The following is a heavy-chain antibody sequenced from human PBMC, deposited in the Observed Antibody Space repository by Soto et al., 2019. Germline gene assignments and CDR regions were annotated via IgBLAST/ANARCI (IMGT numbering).Heavy chain of an antibody. CDR2: ISYDGSNK. D-gene: IGHD3-10*01. J-gene: IGHJ4*01. CDR1: GFTFSSYA. V-gene: IGHV3-30-3*01. CDR3: AKGTSSEFLLSFDD. Sequence: PGGSLRLSCAASGFTFSSYAMHWVRQAPGKGLEWVAVISYDGSNKYYADSVKGRFTISRDNSKNTLYLQMNSLRAEDMAVYFCAKGTSSEFLLSFDDWGHGTLVTVSS.